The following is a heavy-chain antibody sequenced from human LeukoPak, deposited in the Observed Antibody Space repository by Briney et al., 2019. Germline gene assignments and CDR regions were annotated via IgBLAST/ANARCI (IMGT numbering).Heavy chain of an antibody. CDR3: ARGEWELGY. D-gene: IGHD1-26*01. CDR2: INHSGST. V-gene: IGHV4-34*01. J-gene: IGHJ4*02. CDR1: GGSFSGYY. Sequence: SETLSLTCAVYGGSFSGYYWSWIRQPPGKGLEWIGEINHSGSTNYNPSLKSRVTISVDTSKNQFSLKLSSVTAADTAVYYCARGEWELGYRGQGTLVTVSS.